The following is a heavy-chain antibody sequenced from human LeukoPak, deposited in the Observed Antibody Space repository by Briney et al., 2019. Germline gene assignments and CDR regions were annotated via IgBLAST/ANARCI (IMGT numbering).Heavy chain of an antibody. CDR3: AAGPVYDYFEF. J-gene: IGHJ4*02. CDR1: EYSFTDYY. D-gene: IGHD3-22*01. V-gene: IGHV1-2*02. Sequence: ASVKVSCKASEYSFTDYYIHWVRQAPGQGLEWMGWINPNSGGTNSAQKFQVRITLTRDTSISTAYMELSRLRSDDPAVYYCAAGPVYDYFEFWGQGTLVTVSS. CDR2: INPNSGGT.